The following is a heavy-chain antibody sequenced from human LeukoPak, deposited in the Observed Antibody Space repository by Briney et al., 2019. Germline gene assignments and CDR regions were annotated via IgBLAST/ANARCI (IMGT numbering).Heavy chain of an antibody. CDR3: ARGQPQRYSSGWYVNWFDP. CDR2: IYYSGST. J-gene: IGHJ5*02. V-gene: IGHV4-39*02. D-gene: IGHD6-19*01. Sequence: SETLSLTCTVSGDSISSSNYYWGWIRQPPGKGLEWIGSIYYSGSTYYNPSLKSRVTIFVDTSKNHFSLKLSSVTAADTAVYYCARGQPQRYSSGWYVNWFDPWGQGTLVTVSS. CDR1: GDSISSSNYY.